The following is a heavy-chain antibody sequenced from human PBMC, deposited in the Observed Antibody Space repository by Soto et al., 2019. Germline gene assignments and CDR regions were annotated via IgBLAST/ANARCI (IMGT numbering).Heavy chain of an antibody. D-gene: IGHD3-16*01. Sequence: EVQLVESGGGLVKPGGSLRLSCAASGFSFRTTWMAWVRQAPGKGLEWVGRIKSKSAGETTDYADTVKGRFTISRDDSKDTLYLHMDSLETGDTAVYYCSTGSPVRGSVFDYWGQGTLVTVSS. V-gene: IGHV3-15*05. CDR2: IKSKSAGETT. CDR1: GFSFRTTW. CDR3: STGSPVRGSVFDY. J-gene: IGHJ4*02.